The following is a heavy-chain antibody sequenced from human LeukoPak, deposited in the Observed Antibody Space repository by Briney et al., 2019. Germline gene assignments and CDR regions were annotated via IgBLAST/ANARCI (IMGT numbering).Heavy chain of an antibody. Sequence: SETLSLTCTVSGGSISSYYWSWIRQPPGKGLEWIGYIYYSGSTNYNPSLKSRVTISVDTSKNQFSLKLSSVTAADTAVYYCPSKVVIAPRGAFDIWGQGTMVTVSS. D-gene: IGHD2-21*01. CDR2: IYYSGST. CDR1: GGSISSYY. CDR3: PSKVVIAPRGAFDI. V-gene: IGHV4-59*01. J-gene: IGHJ3*02.